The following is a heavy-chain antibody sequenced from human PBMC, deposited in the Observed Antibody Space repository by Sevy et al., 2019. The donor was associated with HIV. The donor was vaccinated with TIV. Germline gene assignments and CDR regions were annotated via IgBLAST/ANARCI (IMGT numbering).Heavy chain of an antibody. CDR1: GFTFSSYA. J-gene: IGHJ3*02. CDR2: ISYDGSNK. D-gene: IGHD3-22*01. Sequence: GGSLRLSCAASGFTFSSYAMHWVRQAPGKGLEWVAVISYDGSNKYYADSVKGRFTISRDNSKNTRYLQMNSLGAEDTAVYYCARDSVAKHYYDSSDDAFDIWGQGTMVTVSS. V-gene: IGHV3-30-3*01. CDR3: ARDSVAKHYYDSSDDAFDI.